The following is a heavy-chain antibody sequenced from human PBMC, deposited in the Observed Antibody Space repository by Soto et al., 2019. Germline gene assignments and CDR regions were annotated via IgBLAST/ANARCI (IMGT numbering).Heavy chain of an antibody. V-gene: IGHV1-3*05. Sequence: QVQLVQSGAEEKKPGASVKVSCKASGYTFTGYAMHWVRQAPGQRLEWMGWINAGNGNTKYSQKFQGRVTITRDTSASTAYMELSSLRYEDTALYYCARAVAVTADFDYWGKGTLVTVSS. CDR1: GYTFTGYA. J-gene: IGHJ4*02. CDR3: ARAVAVTADFDY. D-gene: IGHD2-21*02. CDR2: INAGNGNT.